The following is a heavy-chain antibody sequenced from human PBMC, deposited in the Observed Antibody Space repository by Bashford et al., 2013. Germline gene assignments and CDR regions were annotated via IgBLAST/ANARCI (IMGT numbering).Heavy chain of an antibody. CDR2: MNPKSGNT. CDR1: GYTFTSYG. V-gene: IGHV1-8*01. J-gene: IGHJ4*02. CDR3: ARGTSLDY. Sequence: PLVSVKVSCKASGYTFTSYGVSWVRQAPGQGLEWMGWMNPKSGNTGYADSLQGRVTMTMNTSTSTAYMDLSSLTTDDTAVYYCARGTSLDYWGQGTLVTVSS. D-gene: IGHD2-2*01.